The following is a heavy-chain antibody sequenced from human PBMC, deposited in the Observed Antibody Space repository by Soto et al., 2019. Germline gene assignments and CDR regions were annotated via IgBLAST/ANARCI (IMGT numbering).Heavy chain of an antibody. CDR2: IYPGDSDT. J-gene: IGHJ6*02. V-gene: IGHV5-51*01. Sequence: PGESLKISRKGSGYSFTNYWIGWVRQMPGKGLEWMGIIYPGDSDTKYSPSFQGQVTISVDKSITTAYLRWSSLKASDTAMYFCTTGITIFGVALALDVWGQGTTVTVSS. CDR3: TTGITIFGVALALDV. D-gene: IGHD3-3*01. CDR1: GYSFTNYW.